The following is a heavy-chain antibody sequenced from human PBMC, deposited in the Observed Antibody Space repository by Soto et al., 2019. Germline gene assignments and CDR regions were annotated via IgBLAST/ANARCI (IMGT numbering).Heavy chain of an antibody. J-gene: IGHJ4*02. D-gene: IGHD1-1*01. Sequence: EVQLMESGGGLVQPGGSLRLSCAASGFSFSTYWMHWVRQAPGPGLGEVARINSDGTTTTYADAVKGRLTISRDNAKNTLQQQMDGLRPEDTAVYDCSIDRTGSVLVCWVLGTLVTVS. CDR1: GFSFSTYW. CDR2: INSDGTTT. V-gene: IGHV3-74*03. CDR3: SIDRTGSVLVC.